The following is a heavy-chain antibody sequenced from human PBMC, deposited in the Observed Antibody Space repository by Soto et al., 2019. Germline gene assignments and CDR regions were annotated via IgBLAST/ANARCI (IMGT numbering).Heavy chain of an antibody. D-gene: IGHD5-12*01. CDR1: GGSISSSSYY. J-gene: IGHJ3*02. Sequence: SETLSLTCTVSGGSISSSSYYWGWIRQPPGKGLEWIGSIYYSGSTYYNPSLKSRVTISVDTSKNQFSLKLSSVTAADTAVYYCATRDIGVYSGRRPDAFDIWGQGTMVTVSS. CDR3: ATRDIGVYSGRRPDAFDI. CDR2: IYYSGST. V-gene: IGHV4-39*01.